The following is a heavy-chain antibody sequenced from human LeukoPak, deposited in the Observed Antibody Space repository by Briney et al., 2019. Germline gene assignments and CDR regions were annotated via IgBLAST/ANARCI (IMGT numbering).Heavy chain of an antibody. J-gene: IGHJ3*02. V-gene: IGHV4-39*07. Sequence: SETLSLTCTVSGGSISSSSYFWGWIRQLPGKGLEWIGSIYYSGSTYYNPSLKSRVTISVDTSKNQFSLKLSSVTAADTAVYYCARDIGQQVVNDAFDIWGQGTMVTVSS. D-gene: IGHD2-21*01. CDR1: GGSISSSSYF. CDR2: IYYSGST. CDR3: ARDIGQQVVNDAFDI.